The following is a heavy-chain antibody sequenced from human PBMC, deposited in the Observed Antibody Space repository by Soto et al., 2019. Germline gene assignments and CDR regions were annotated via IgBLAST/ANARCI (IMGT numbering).Heavy chain of an antibody. D-gene: IGHD1-1*01. V-gene: IGHV1-46*01. CDR3: ARDGTGTIGYYYGMDV. CDR1: GYTFTSYY. Sequence: QVQLVQSGAEVKKPGASAKVSCKASGYTFTSYYMHWVRQAPGQGLEWMGIINPSGGSTSYAQKFQGRVTMTRDTSTSTVYMELSSLRSEDTAVYYCARDGTGTIGYYYGMDVWGQGTTVTVSS. J-gene: IGHJ6*02. CDR2: INPSGGST.